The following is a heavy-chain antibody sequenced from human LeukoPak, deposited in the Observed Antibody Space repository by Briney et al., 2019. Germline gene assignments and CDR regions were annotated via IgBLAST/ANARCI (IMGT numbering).Heavy chain of an antibody. CDR2: ISYDGSNK. V-gene: IGHV3-30*04. Sequence: GGSLRLSCAASGFTFSSYAMHWVRQAPGKGLEGVAVISYDGSNKYYADSVKGRFTISRDNSKNTLYLQMNSLRAEDTAVYYCARSEAAAGNVDYWGQGTLVTVSS. CDR1: GFTFSSYA. J-gene: IGHJ4*02. D-gene: IGHD6-13*01. CDR3: ARSEAAAGNVDY.